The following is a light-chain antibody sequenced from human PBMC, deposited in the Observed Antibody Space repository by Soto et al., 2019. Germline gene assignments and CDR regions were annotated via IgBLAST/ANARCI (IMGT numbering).Light chain of an antibody. CDR3: RSYAGSNKFARV. CDR2: EVS. J-gene: IGLJ2*01. V-gene: IGLV2-8*01. Sequence: QSALTQPPSASGSPGQSVTISCTGTSSDVGGYNYVSWYQHHPCKAPKLMIYEVSKRPSGVPDRLAGSNSGNTASLSVSVLQAEDEADYYCRSYAGSNKFARVFGGGTKVTVL. CDR1: SSDVGGYNY.